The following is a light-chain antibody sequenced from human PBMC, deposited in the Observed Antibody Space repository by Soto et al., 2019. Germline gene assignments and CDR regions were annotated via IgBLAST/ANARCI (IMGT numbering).Light chain of an antibody. CDR3: QHLDK. V-gene: IGKV3-20*01. CDR1: HTVVNDY. Sequence: VLTQSPGTWSLSPGERATLSCGASHTVVNDYLAWYQQRPGQAPRLLLYGVSRRATGIPDRFSGSGSGTDFTLTISRLEPEDFAVYYCQHLDKFGQGTKVDIK. J-gene: IGKJ2*01. CDR2: GVS.